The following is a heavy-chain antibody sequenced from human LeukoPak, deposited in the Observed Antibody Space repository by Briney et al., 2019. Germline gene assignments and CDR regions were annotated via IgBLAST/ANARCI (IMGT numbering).Heavy chain of an antibody. CDR1: GGSTSSYY. D-gene: IGHD6-19*01. V-gene: IGHV4-4*07. Sequence: SETLSLTCTVSGGSTSSYYWSWIRQPAGKGLEWIGRIYTSGSTNYNPSLKSRVTMSVDTSKNQFSLKLSSVTAADTAVYYCASGSIAVAGREFDYWGQGTLVTVSS. J-gene: IGHJ4*02. CDR2: IYTSGST. CDR3: ASGSIAVAGREFDY.